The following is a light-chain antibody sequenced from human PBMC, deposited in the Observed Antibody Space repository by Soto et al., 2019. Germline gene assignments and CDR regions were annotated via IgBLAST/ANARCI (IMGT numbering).Light chain of an antibody. CDR3: SSYAGSSNV. J-gene: IGLJ1*01. CDR2: EVN. CDR1: SSDVGGYNY. Sequence: QSGLTQPPSASGSPGQPVSISCTGTSSDVGGYNYVSWYQQHPGKAPKLMIYEVNKRPSGVPDRFSGSKSGNTASLTVSGLQAEDEADYYCSSYAGSSNVFGTGTKVTVL. V-gene: IGLV2-8*01.